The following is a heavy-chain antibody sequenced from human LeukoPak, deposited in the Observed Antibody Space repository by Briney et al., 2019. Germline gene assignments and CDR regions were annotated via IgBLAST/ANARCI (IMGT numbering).Heavy chain of an antibody. CDR3: ARHATTPNWFDP. Sequence: SETLSLTCAVYGGSFSGYYWSWIRQPPGKGLEWIGEINHSGSTNYNPSLKSRVTISVDTSKNQFSLKLSSVTAADTAVYYCARHATTPNWFDPWGQGTLVTVSS. CDR2: INHSGST. J-gene: IGHJ5*02. CDR1: GGSFSGYY. D-gene: IGHD4-11*01. V-gene: IGHV4-34*01.